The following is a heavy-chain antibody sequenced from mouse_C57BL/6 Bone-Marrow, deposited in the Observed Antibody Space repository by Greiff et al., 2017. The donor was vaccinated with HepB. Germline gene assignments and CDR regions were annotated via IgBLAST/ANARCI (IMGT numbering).Heavy chain of an antibody. D-gene: IGHD2-4*01. CDR3: TRIYYDYDFAY. Sequence: VQLKESGEGLVKPGGSLKLSCAASGFTFSSYAMSWVRQTPEKRLEWVAYISSGGDYIYYADTVKGRFTISRDNARNTLYLQMSSLKSEDTAMYYCTRIYYDYDFAYWGQGTLVTVSA. J-gene: IGHJ3*01. CDR2: ISSGGDYI. CDR1: GFTFSSYA. V-gene: IGHV5-9-1*02.